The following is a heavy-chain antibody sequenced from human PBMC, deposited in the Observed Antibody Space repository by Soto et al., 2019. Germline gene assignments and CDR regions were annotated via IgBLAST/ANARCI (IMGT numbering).Heavy chain of an antibody. CDR1: DGSVNSGNYY. V-gene: IGHV4-61*01. Sequence: SETLSLTCSVSDGSVNSGNYYWTWIRQPPGKGLEWIGYIHSSGSTLYSPSLKSRVIISVDTSMNQFSLKVNSLTAADTAVYYCARDALALFDSWGQGTLVTVSS. J-gene: IGHJ4*02. CDR3: ARDALALFDS. CDR2: IHSSGST. D-gene: IGHD6-13*01.